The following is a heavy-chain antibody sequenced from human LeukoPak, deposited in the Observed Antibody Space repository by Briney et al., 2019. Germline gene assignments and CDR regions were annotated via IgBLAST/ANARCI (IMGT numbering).Heavy chain of an antibody. CDR2: ISWNSGNI. CDR1: GFTFDDYA. V-gene: IGHV3-9*01. Sequence: GGSLRLSCAASGFTFDDYAMHWVRQAPGKGLEWVSSISWNSGNIGYADSVKGRFTISRDNAKNSLYLQMNSLRAEDTAFYYCAKVGGYIYGHSPPYWYSDLWGRGTLVTVSS. CDR3: AKVGGYIYGHSPPYWYSDL. D-gene: IGHD5-18*01. J-gene: IGHJ2*01.